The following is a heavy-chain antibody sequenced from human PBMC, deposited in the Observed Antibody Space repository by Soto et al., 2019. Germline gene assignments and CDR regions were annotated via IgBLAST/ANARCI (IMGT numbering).Heavy chain of an antibody. J-gene: IGHJ4*02. Sequence: QVQLVQSGAEEKKPGASVKVSCQASGYTFTSYAMHWVRQAPGQRLEWMGWINAGNGNTKYSQKFHGRVTIIKDTSARTAYRELSSLRSEDTAAYFCARDILFAYWGQGTLVTVAS. CDR1: GYTFTSYA. D-gene: IGHD2-15*01. CDR3: ARDILFAY. CDR2: INAGNGNT. V-gene: IGHV1-3*05.